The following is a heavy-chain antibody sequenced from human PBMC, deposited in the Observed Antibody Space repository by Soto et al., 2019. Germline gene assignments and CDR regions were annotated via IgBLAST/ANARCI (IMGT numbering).Heavy chain of an antibody. CDR1: GATLSSFINYG. CDR2: IIPVFGAA. J-gene: IGHJ3*02. D-gene: IGHD5-12*01. V-gene: IGHV1-69*12. Sequence: QVQLVQSGAEVKKPGSSVRVSCKASGATLSSFINYGITWVRQAPGQGLEYMGGIIPVFGAANHAQKFQGRVTISADESTRTVNMELSSLTSNDTAVYYCARGAATKILVLKYDALEIWGQGTMVTVSS. CDR3: ARGAATKILVLKYDALEI.